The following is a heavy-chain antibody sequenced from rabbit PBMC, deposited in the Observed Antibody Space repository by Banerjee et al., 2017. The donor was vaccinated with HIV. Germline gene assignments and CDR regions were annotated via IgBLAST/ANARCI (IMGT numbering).Heavy chain of an antibody. D-gene: IGHD8-1*01. CDR3: ARLDIGSSYNVWYFNL. CDR2: IDTGSSGSI. CDR1: GFSFSSSYW. J-gene: IGHJ4*01. V-gene: IGHV1S45*01. Sequence: QEQLEESGGDLVKPGASLTLTCTASGFSFSSSYWIFWVRQAPGKGLEWIGCIDTGSSGSIYYASWAKGRFTISKASSTTVTLQMTSLTAADTAPYFCARLDIGSSYNVWYFNLWGPGTLVTVS.